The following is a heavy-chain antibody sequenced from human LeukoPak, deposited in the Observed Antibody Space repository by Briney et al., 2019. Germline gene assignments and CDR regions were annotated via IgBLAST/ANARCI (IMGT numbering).Heavy chain of an antibody. CDR2: ISYDGSNK. J-gene: IGHJ6*02. CDR3: ARDSSYDSSGYYYFKIYYYYGMDV. D-gene: IGHD3-22*01. Sequence: GGSLRLSCAASGFTFSSYAMHWVRQAPGRGLEWVAVISYDGSNKYYADSVKGRFTISRDNSKNTLYLQMNSLRAEDTAVYYCARDSSYDSSGYYYFKIYYYYGMDVWGQGTTVTVSS. CDR1: GFTFSSYA. V-gene: IGHV3-30-3*01.